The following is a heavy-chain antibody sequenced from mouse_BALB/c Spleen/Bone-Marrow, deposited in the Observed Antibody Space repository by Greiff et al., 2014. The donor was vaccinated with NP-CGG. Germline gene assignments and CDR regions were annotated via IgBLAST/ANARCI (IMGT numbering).Heavy chain of an antibody. CDR2: IDPANGNT. CDR3: ATYCYGSSWGFAY. J-gene: IGHJ3*01. D-gene: IGHD1-1*01. CDR1: GFNIKDTY. Sequence: EVKLEESGAELVKPGASVKLSCTASGFNIKDTYMHWVKQRPEQGLEWIGRIDPANGNTKYDPKFQGKATITADTSSNTAYLQLSSLTSEDTAVYYCATYCYGSSWGFAYWGQGTLVTVSA. V-gene: IGHV14-3*02.